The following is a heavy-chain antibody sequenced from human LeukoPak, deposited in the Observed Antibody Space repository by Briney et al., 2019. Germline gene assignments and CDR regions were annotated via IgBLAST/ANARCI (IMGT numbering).Heavy chain of an antibody. CDR1: GYTFTNHY. J-gene: IGHJ4*02. CDR2: ISPSGGTT. V-gene: IGHV1-46*01. D-gene: IGHD6-19*01. CDR3: ARDSSYWSLDC. Sequence: ASVKVSCKASGYTFTNHYIQWVRQAPGQGLEWMGTISPSGGTTTYAQKFQGRVTMTRDTSTNTVYMELYSLRSEDTAVFFCARDSSYWSLDCWGQGTLVTVSS.